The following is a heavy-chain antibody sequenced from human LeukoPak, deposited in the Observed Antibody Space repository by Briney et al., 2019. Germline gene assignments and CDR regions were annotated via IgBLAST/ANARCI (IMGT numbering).Heavy chain of an antibody. V-gene: IGHV1-2*02. CDR2: IHPNGGNT. Sequence: GASVKVSCKASGYTFTGFYMHWVRQAPGQGLEWMGWIHPNGGNTVYAQNFKDRVTMTRDTSISTTYMELSRLTPDDTAFYYCARDFGTNLRAAADAGGQGTLVIVSS. CDR1: GYTFTGFY. J-gene: IGHJ5*02. CDR3: ARDFGTNLRAAADA. D-gene: IGHD6-13*01.